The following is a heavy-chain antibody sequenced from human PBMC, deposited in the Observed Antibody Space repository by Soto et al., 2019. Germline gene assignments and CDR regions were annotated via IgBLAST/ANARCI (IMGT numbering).Heavy chain of an antibody. V-gene: IGHV6-1*01. CDR3: ARTFPFYGDYPSGYAFDI. CDR1: GDSVSSNSAA. Sequence: SQTLSLTCAISGDSVSSNSAAWNWIRQSPSRGLEWLGRTYYRSKWYNDYAVSVKSRITINPDTSKKQFSLQLNSVTPEDTAVYYCARTFPFYGDYPSGYAFDIWGQGTMVTVSS. D-gene: IGHD4-17*01. J-gene: IGHJ3*02. CDR2: TYYRSKWYN.